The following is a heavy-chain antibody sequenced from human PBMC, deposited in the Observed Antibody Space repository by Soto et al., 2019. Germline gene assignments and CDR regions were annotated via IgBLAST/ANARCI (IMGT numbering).Heavy chain of an antibody. CDR2: ISSSSSYI. V-gene: IGHV3-21*01. Sequence: GGSLRLSCAASGFTFSSYSMNWVRQAPGKGLEWVSSISSSSSYIYYADSVKGRFTISRDNAKNSLYLQMNSLRAEDTAVYYCARDREYCSSTSCYRFGPPPTPFDYWGQGTLVTVSS. J-gene: IGHJ4*02. CDR1: GFTFSSYS. CDR3: ARDREYCSSTSCYRFGPPPTPFDY. D-gene: IGHD2-2*01.